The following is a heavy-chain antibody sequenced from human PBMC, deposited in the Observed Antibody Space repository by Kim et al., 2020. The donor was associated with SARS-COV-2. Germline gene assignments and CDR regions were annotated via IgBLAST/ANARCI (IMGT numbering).Heavy chain of an antibody. Sequence: GGSLRLSCAASGFTFSNAWMSWVRQAPGKGLEWVGRIKSKTDGGTTDYAAPVKGRFTISRDDSKNTLYLQMNSLKTEDTAVYYCTARITMIVVLQYWGQGTLVTVSS. CDR3: TARITMIVVLQY. D-gene: IGHD3-22*01. J-gene: IGHJ4*02. CDR2: IKSKTDGGTT. CDR1: GFTFSNAW. V-gene: IGHV3-15*01.